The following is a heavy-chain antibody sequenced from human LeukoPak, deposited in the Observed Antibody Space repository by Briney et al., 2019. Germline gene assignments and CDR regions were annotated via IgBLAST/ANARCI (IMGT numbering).Heavy chain of an antibody. D-gene: IGHD3-9*01. Sequence: PGGSLRLSCAASGFTFDDYGMSWVRQAPGKGLEWVSGINWNGGSTGYADSVKGRFTISRDNAKNSLYLQMNSLRAEDTAVYYCARDQDDILTGYWNYWGQGTLVTVSS. CDR1: GFTFDDYG. V-gene: IGHV3-20*04. J-gene: IGHJ4*02. CDR2: INWNGGST. CDR3: ARDQDDILTGYWNY.